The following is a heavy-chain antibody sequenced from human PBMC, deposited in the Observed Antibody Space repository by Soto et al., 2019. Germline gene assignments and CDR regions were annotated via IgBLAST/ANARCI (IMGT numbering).Heavy chain of an antibody. CDR3: ARGVLAPGKYYYYGMDV. J-gene: IGHJ6*02. V-gene: IGHV3-33*01. Sequence: GGSLRLSCAASGFTFSSYGMHWVRQAPGKGLEWVAVIWYDGSNKYYADSVKGRFTISRDNSKNTLYLQMNSLRAEDTAVYYCARGVLAPGKYYYYGMDVWGQGTTVTVSS. D-gene: IGHD1-1*01. CDR1: GFTFSSYG. CDR2: IWYDGSNK.